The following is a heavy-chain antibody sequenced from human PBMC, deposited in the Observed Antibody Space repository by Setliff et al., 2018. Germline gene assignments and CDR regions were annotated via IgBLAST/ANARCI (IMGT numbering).Heavy chain of an antibody. D-gene: IGHD6-13*01. CDR3: ARGGMAAANRKGVFEY. CDR1: GGSFSSYA. CDR2: INPGGGSA. J-gene: IGHJ4*02. V-gene: IGHV1-46*01. Sequence: ASVKVSCKVSGGSFSSYAISWVRQAPGQGLEWMGIINPGGGSASYAEKFQGRVTMTRDTSTSTFYMEVNILRSDDTAVYYCARGGMAAANRKGVFEYWGQGTLVTVSS.